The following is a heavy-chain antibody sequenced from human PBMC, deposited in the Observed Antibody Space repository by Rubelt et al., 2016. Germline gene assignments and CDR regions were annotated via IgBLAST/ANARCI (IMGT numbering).Heavy chain of an antibody. J-gene: IGHJ5*02. Sequence: GRFTISRDNSKNTLYLQMNSLRAEDTAVYYCARDRPYYGSGSSVRGLDPWGQGTLVTVSS. CDR3: ARDRPYYGSGSSVRGLDP. V-gene: IGHV3-30*01. D-gene: IGHD3-10*01.